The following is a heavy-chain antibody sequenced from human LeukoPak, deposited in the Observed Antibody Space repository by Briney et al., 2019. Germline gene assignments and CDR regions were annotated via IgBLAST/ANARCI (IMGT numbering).Heavy chain of an antibody. V-gene: IGHV1-2*06. D-gene: IGHD4-11*01. CDR1: EYTFTGYS. CDR2: INPNSGDT. J-gene: IGHJ4*02. CDR3: ARDTSNWSAFDY. Sequence: ASVKVSCKASEYTFTGYSVHWVRQAPGRGLEWMGRINPNSGDTYYSQKFQGRVSLTRDTSITSAYMELSRLRFDDTAIYYCARDTSNWSAFDYWGQGTLVTVSS.